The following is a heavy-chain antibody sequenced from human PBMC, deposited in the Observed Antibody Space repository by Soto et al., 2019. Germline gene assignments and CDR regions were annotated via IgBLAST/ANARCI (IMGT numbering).Heavy chain of an antibody. Sequence: ASVKVSCKASGYTFTSYYMHWVRQAPGQGLEWMGIINPSGGSTSYAQKFQGRVTMTRDTSTSTVYMELSSLRSGDTAVYYCARERIAAAGTGYYYYYGMDVWGQGTTVTVSS. J-gene: IGHJ6*02. CDR2: INPSGGST. CDR3: ARERIAAAGTGYYYYYGMDV. D-gene: IGHD6-13*01. V-gene: IGHV1-46*01. CDR1: GYTFTSYY.